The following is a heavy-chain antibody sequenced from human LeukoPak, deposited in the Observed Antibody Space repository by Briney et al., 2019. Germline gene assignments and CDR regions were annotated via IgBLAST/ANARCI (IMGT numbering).Heavy chain of an antibody. J-gene: IGHJ6*02. V-gene: IGHV4-59*08. Sequence: SETLSLPCIVSGGSISGYYWSWIRQPPGKGLQWVGYIYYSGRSEYNPSLESRVTMSVDTSKNQLSLNLSSVTAADTAVYYCARVRAGSGGYYSLDVWGQGTTVTVSS. CDR3: ARVRAGSGGYYSLDV. CDR2: IYYSGRS. CDR1: GGSISGYY. D-gene: IGHD3-3*01.